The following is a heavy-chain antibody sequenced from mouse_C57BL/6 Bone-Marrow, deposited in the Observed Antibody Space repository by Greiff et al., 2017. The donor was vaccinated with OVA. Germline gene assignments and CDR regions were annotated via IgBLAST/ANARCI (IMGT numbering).Heavy chain of an antibody. V-gene: IGHV5-6*01. Sequence: EVKLMESGGDLVKPGGSLKLSCAASGFTFSSSGMSWVRQTPDKRLEWVATISSGGSYTYYPDSVKGRFTISRDNAKNTLYLQMSSLKSEDTAMYYCARHPVITTVVAVDYWGQGTTLTVSS. CDR1: GFTFSSSG. D-gene: IGHD1-1*01. CDR2: ISSGGSYT. J-gene: IGHJ2*01. CDR3: ARHPVITTVVAVDY.